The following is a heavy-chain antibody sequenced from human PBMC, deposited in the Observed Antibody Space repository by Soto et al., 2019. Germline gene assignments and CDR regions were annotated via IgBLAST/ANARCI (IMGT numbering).Heavy chain of an antibody. J-gene: IGHJ6*02. CDR1: GDSVTSGPYY. CDR3: ARGYPFQTDRPSPWAPVSAAYYYYAMDV. D-gene: IGHD3-16*02. Sequence: QVQLQESGPGLVQPSDTLSLTCTVSGDSVTSGPYYWIWIRQPPGKGLEWIGYISYGGSTNYTPSLKSRVAISMESSMNQFSLRLNSVTTADTAVYYCARGYPFQTDRPSPWAPVSAAYYYYAMDVWGPRTTVTVSS. V-gene: IGHV4-61*01. CDR2: ISYGGST.